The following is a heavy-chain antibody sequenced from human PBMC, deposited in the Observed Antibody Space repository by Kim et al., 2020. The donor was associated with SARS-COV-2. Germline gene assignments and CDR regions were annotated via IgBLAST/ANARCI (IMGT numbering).Heavy chain of an antibody. CDR3: AAVSPRGYSYGTGNDAFDI. CDR1: GFTFTSSA. V-gene: IGHV1-58*02. CDR2: IVVGSGNT. Sequence: SVKVSCKASGFTFTSSAMQWVRQARGQRLEWIGWIVVGSGNTNYAQKFQERVTITRDMSTSTAYMELSSLRPEDTAVYYCAAVSPRGYSYGTGNDAFDIWGQGTMVTVSS. J-gene: IGHJ3*02. D-gene: IGHD5-18*01.